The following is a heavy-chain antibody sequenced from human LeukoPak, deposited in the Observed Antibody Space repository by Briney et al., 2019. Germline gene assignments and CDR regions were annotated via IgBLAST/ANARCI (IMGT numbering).Heavy chain of an antibody. D-gene: IGHD2-15*01. CDR3: ARSKEDCCGSFDP. J-gene: IGHJ5*02. Sequence: GGSLRLSCAASGFTFSNYGMHWVRQAPGKGLEWVAFIRYDGSNKYYADSVKGRFTISRDNSKNTLYLQMNSLRVEDTAVYYCARSKEDCCGSFDPWGQGTLVTVSS. V-gene: IGHV3-30*02. CDR2: IRYDGSNK. CDR1: GFTFSNYG.